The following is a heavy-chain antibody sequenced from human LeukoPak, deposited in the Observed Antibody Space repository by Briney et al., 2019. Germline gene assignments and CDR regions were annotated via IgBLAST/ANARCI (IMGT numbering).Heavy chain of an antibody. V-gene: IGHV1-69*05. CDR2: IIPIFGTA. CDR3: AINYDSGDYYFDY. Sequence: GASVKVSCKASGGTFSSYAISWVRQAPGQGLEWMGGIIPIFGTANYAQKFQGRVTITTDESTSTAYMELSSLRSEDTAVYYCAINYDSGDYYFDYWGQGTLVTVSS. CDR1: GGTFSSYA. J-gene: IGHJ4*02. D-gene: IGHD5-12*01.